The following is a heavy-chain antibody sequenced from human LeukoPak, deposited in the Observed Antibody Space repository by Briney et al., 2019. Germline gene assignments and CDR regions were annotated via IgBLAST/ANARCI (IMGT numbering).Heavy chain of an antibody. CDR1: GFTFSSYA. V-gene: IGHV3-30-3*01. D-gene: IGHD3-3*01. CDR2: ISYDGSNK. CDR3: ARSQPKRFLEWFLSYFDY. J-gene: IGHJ4*02. Sequence: PGRSLRLSCAASGFTFSSYAMHWVRQAPGKGLEWVAVISYDGSNKYYADSVKGRFTISRDNSKNTLYLQMNSLRAEDTAVYYCARSQPKRFLEWFLSYFDYWGQGTLVTVSS.